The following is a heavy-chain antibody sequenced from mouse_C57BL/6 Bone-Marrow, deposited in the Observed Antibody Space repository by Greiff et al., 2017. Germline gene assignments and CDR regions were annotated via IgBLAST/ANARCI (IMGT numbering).Heavy chain of an antibody. V-gene: IGHV1-64*01. Sequence: QVQLQQPGAELVKPGASVKLSCKASGYTFTSYWMHWVKQRPGQGLEWIGMIHPNSGSTNYNEKFKSKATLTVDKSSSTAYMQLSSLTSEDSAVYYCSTAQATLYARDYWGQGTSVTVSA. J-gene: IGHJ4*01. CDR1: GYTFTSYW. CDR3: STAQATLYARDY. CDR2: IHPNSGST. D-gene: IGHD3-2*02.